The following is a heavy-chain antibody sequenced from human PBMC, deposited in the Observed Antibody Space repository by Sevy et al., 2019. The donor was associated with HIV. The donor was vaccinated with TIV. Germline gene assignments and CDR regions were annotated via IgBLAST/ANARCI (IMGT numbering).Heavy chain of an antibody. CDR3: ARDGGWYNYAPSDY. Sequence: GGSLRLSCAASGFSFSSHGMHWVRQAPGKGLEWQSVISYHGNKKYYADSVKGRFTISRDNSKNTLYLQMNSLRPEDTAVYYCARDGGWYNYAPSDYWGQGTLVTVSS. V-gene: IGHV3-30*03. CDR1: GFSFSSHG. CDR2: ISYHGNKK. J-gene: IGHJ4*02. D-gene: IGHD1-1*01.